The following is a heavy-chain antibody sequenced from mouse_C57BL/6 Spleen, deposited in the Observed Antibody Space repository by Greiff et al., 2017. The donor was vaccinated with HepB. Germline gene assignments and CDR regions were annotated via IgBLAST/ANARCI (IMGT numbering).Heavy chain of an antibody. J-gene: IGHJ4*01. CDR2: IYPGDGDT. Sequence: VQLQQSGPELVKPGASVKISCKASGYAFSSSWLNWVKQRPGQGLEWIGRIYPGDGDTNYNEKFKGKATLTADKSSSTAYMQLSSLTSEDSAVYFCARLGYDYEDDYDMDDWGQGTSVTV. CDR1: GYAFSSSW. D-gene: IGHD2-4*01. V-gene: IGHV1-82*01. CDR3: ARLGYDYEDDYDMDD.